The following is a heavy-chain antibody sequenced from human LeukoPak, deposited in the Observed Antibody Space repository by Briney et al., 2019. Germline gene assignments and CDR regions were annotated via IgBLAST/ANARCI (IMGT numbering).Heavy chain of an antibody. J-gene: IGHJ4*02. CDR1: GFTFRTYW. V-gene: IGHV3-7*01. D-gene: IGHD1-14*01. CDR3: ARDSFETDIDY. CDR2: IKEDGSEQ. Sequence: GGALRLSCAVSGFTFRTYWMSWVRQAPGKGLEWVANIKEDGSEQYYVNSLKGRFTISRDNVKNLLYLQMNSLRVEDSAVYYCARDSFETDIDYWGQGTLVTVSS.